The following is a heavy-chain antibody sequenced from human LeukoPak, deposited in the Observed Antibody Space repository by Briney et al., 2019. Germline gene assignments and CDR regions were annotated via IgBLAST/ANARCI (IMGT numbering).Heavy chain of an antibody. CDR1: GGTFSSYA. D-gene: IGHD3-10*01. J-gene: IGHJ3*02. V-gene: IGHV1-69*05. CDR2: IIPIFGTA. CDR3: AREMAVPIVVPDSFDI. Sequence: APVKVSCKASGGTFSSYAISWVRQAPGQGLEWMGRIIPIFGTANYAQKFQGRVTITTDESTSTAYMELSSLRSEDTAVYYCAREMAVPIVVPDSFDIWGQGTMVTVSS.